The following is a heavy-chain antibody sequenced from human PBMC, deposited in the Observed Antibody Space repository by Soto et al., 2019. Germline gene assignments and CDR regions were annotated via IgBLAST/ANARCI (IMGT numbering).Heavy chain of an antibody. J-gene: IGHJ3*02. CDR3: ARDNGLELLNGAFDI. Sequence: SETLSLTCTVSGGPISSGGYYWSWIRQHPGKGLEWIGYIYYSGSTYYNPSLKSRVTISVDTSKNQFSLKLSSVTAADTAVYYCARDNGLELLNGAFDIWGQGTMVTVSS. CDR2: IYYSGST. CDR1: GGPISSGGYY. D-gene: IGHD1-7*01. V-gene: IGHV4-31*03.